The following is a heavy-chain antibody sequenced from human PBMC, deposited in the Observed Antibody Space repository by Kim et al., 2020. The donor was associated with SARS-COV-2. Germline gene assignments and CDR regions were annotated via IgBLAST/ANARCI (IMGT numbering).Heavy chain of an antibody. J-gene: IGHJ4*02. V-gene: IGHV3-30*07. D-gene: IGHD3-10*01. Sequence: VKGRFTISRDNSKNTLYLQMNSLRAEDTAVYYCARSDYYGSGSPYYFDYWGQGTLVTVSS. CDR3: ARSDYYGSGSPYYFDY.